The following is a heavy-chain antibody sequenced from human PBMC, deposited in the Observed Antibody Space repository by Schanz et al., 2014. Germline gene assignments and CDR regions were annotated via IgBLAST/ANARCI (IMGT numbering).Heavy chain of an antibody. V-gene: IGHV3-20*04. CDR3: ARDSGSSSWYPSDY. Sequence: EVQLVETGGGLIQPGGSLRLSCAASGFSVSHSYMTWVRQSPGKGLEWVSGINWNGGSTGYADSVKGRFTISRDNAKNSLYLQMNSLRAEDTALYYCARDSGSSSWYPSDYWGQGTLVTVSS. D-gene: IGHD6-13*01. CDR1: GFSVSHSY. J-gene: IGHJ4*02. CDR2: INWNGGST.